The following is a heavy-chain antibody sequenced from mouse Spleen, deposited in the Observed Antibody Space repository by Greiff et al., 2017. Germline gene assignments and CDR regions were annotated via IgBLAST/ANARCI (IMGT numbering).Heavy chain of an antibody. V-gene: IGHV1-4*01. CDR3: ARSTPTGYFYY. J-gene: IGHJ2*01. Sequence: VQLVESGAELARPGASVKMSCKASGYTFTSYTMHWVKQRPGQGLEWIGYINPSSGYTKYNQKFKDKATLTADKSSSTAYMQLSSLTSEDSAVYYCARSTPTGYFYYWGQGTTLTVSS. CDR1: GYTFTSYT. CDR2: INPSSGYT. D-gene: IGHD1-1*01.